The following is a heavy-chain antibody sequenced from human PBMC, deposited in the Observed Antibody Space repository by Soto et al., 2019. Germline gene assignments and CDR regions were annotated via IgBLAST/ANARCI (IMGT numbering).Heavy chain of an antibody. CDR3: ARSVAAPGAHTDY. D-gene: IGHD6-13*01. CDR1: GGSISGSY. Sequence: SETLSLTCSVSGGSISGSYWSWIRQSPGKGLEWLGYVYYTGSTNYSPSLRSRVSISVDTSKNEFSQRLSSVTAADTAVYFCARSVAAPGAHTDYWGQGTQVTVSS. V-gene: IGHV4-59*01. J-gene: IGHJ4*02. CDR2: VYYTGST.